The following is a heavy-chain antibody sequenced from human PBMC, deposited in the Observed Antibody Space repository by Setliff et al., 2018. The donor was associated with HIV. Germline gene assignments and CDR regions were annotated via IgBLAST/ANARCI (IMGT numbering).Heavy chain of an antibody. CDR2: MSGSDNTT. J-gene: IGHJ4*02. V-gene: IGHV3-23*01. CDR1: GFTFTDYA. CDR3: AKGSNTAMVT. D-gene: IGHD5-18*01. Sequence: PGGSLRLSCAASGFTFTDYAMNWVRQAPGKGLEWVAGMSGSDNTTFYADSVKGRFTISRDNSKNTLYLQMNSLRAEDTAVYYCAKGSNTAMVTWGQGTLVTVSS.